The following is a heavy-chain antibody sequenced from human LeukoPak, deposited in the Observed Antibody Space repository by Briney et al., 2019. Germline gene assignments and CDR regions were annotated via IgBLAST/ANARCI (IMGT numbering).Heavy chain of an antibody. CDR2: ISSSSSTI. CDR1: GFTFSSYS. CDR3: ARVYLWRWQWHYFDY. D-gene: IGHD5-24*01. V-gene: IGHV3-48*01. Sequence: PGGSLRLSCAASGFTFSSYSMNWVRQAPGKGLEWVSYISSSSSTIYYADSVKGRFTISRDNAKNSLYLQMNSLRAEDTAVYYCARVYLWRWQWHYFDYWGQGTLVTVSS. J-gene: IGHJ4*02.